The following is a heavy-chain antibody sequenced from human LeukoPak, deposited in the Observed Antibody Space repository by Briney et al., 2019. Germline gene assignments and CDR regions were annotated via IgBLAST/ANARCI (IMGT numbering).Heavy chain of an antibody. CDR2: ISYDGSNE. CDR3: AKGAAAGNFDY. CDR1: GFTFSSYG. D-gene: IGHD6-13*01. J-gene: IGHJ4*02. V-gene: IGHV3-30*18. Sequence: GGSLRLSCAASGFTFSSYGMHWVRQAPGKGLEWVAVISYDGSNEYYADSVKGRFTISRDNSKNTLYLQMNSLRAEDTAVYYCAKGAAAGNFDYWGQGTLVTVSS.